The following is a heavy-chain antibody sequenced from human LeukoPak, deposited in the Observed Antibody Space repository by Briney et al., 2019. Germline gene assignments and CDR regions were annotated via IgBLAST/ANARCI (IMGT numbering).Heavy chain of an antibody. V-gene: IGHV3-23*01. CDR3: VKDGSSVRSSGWPTNFFDP. CDR2: ISGDAAGT. CDR1: GITLSNYG. J-gene: IGHJ5*02. D-gene: IGHD6-19*01. Sequence: GGSLRLSCAVSGITLSNYGMNWVRQAPGKGPEWASGISGDAAGTYYPDSVRGRFTISRDNSKSTLYLQMNSLRVEDTAVYYCVKDGSSVRSSGWPTNFFDPWGQGTLVTVSS.